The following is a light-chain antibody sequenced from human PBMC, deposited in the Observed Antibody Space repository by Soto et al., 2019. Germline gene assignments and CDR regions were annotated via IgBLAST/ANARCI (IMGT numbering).Light chain of an antibody. J-gene: IGKJ1*01. CDR2: DAS. Sequence: LTQSPGTLSLSPGERATLSCRASQSVSSNLAWYQQKPGLAPTLLISDASSRASGVPERFTGGGSGTDFTLTIRRLEPEDFALYYCQQYAGSPIPFGQGTKVDI. CDR1: QSVSSN. CDR3: QQYAGSPIP. V-gene: IGKV3-20*01.